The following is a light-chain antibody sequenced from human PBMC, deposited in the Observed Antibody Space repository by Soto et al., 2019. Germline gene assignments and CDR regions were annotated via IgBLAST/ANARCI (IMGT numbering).Light chain of an antibody. CDR2: AAS. V-gene: IGKV1-27*01. Sequence: DIQMTQSPSSLSASVGDRVTITCRAIQGISTYLVWYQQKPGTVPKLLIFAASTLQSGVPSRFSGSGSGTDFTLTISSLQPEDVATYYCQNYNGAPWTFGQGTKVEIK. CDR3: QNYNGAPWT. CDR1: QGISTY. J-gene: IGKJ1*01.